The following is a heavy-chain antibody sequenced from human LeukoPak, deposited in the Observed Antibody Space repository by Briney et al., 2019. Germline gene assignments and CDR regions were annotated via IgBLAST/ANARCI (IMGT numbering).Heavy chain of an antibody. V-gene: IGHV3-7*03. J-gene: IGHJ4*02. Sequence: PGGSLRLSCAASGFSFTSYWMSWVRQAPGEGLQWVGNLNQPGTGKQYVDSVKGRFTVSRDNSKNTLYLQMNSLRAEDTAVYYCAKASGGYYHSSGYYSDYWGQGTLVTVSS. CDR1: GFSFTSYW. CDR3: AKASGGYYHSSGYYSDY. D-gene: IGHD3-22*01. CDR2: LNQPGTGK.